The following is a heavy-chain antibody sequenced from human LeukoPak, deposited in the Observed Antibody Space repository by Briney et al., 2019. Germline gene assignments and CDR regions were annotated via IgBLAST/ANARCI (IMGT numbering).Heavy chain of an antibody. Sequence: SETLSLTCAVSGGSISSYYWSWIRQPAGKALEWIGRIYTSGSTNYNPSLKSRVTMSVDTSKNQFSLKLSSVTAADTAVYYCASLGDRDHYYDSSGTEENFDYWGQGTLVTVSS. V-gene: IGHV4-4*07. CDR3: ASLGDRDHYYDSSGTEENFDY. J-gene: IGHJ4*02. CDR1: GGSISSYY. CDR2: IYTSGST. D-gene: IGHD3-22*01.